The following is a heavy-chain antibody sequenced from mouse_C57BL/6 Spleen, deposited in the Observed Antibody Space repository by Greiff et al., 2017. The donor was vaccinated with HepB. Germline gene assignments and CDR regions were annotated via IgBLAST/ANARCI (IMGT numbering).Heavy chain of an antibody. CDR3: ARVYDYDGRRYWYFDV. D-gene: IGHD2-4*01. J-gene: IGHJ1*03. CDR2: ISYDGSN. V-gene: IGHV3-6*01. Sequence: ESGPGLVKPSQSLSLTCSVTGYSITSGYYWNWIRQFPGNKLEWMGYISYDGSNNYNPSLKNRISITRDTSKNQFFLKLNSVTTEDTATYYCARVYDYDGRRYWYFDVWGTGTTVTVSS. CDR1: GYSITSGYY.